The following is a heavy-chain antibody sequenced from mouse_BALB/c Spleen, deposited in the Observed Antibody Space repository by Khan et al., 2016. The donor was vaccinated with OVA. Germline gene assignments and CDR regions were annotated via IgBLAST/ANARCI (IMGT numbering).Heavy chain of an antibody. CDR2: INTYTGEP. Sequence: IQLVQSGPELKKPGETVKISCRASGYTFTNNGMNWVKQAPGKGLKWMGWINTYTGEPTYADDFKGRFAFSLETSASTAFLQINNLKNEDTATYFCARVGYSGTMDYWGQGTSVTVSS. D-gene: IGHD2-14*01. CDR1: GYTFTNNG. CDR3: ARVGYSGTMDY. J-gene: IGHJ4*01. V-gene: IGHV9-3-1*01.